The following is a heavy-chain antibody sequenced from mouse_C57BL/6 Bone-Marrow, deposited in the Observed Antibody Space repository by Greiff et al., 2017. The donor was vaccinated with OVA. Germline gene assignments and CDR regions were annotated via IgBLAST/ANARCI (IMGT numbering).Heavy chain of an antibody. Sequence: EVKLMESGAELVRPGASVKLSCTASGFNIKDDYMHWVKQRPEQGLEWIGWIDPENGDTEYASKFQGKATITADTSSNTAYLQLSSLTSEDTAVYYCTVMYFDVWGTGTTVTVSS. CDR1: GFNIKDDY. J-gene: IGHJ1*03. CDR2: IDPENGDT. V-gene: IGHV14-4*01. D-gene: IGHD2-13*01. CDR3: TVMYFDV.